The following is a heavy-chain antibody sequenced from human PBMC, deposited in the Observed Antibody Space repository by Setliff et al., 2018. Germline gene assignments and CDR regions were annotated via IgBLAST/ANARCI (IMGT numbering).Heavy chain of an antibody. CDR3: AREWLHPTEAFDI. D-gene: IGHD5-12*01. J-gene: IGHJ3*02. CDR1: GFTFSSYE. Sequence: GGSLRLSCAASGFTFSSYEMNWVRQAPGKGLEWVSYISSSSSYTNYADSVKGRFTISRDNAKNSLYLQMNSLRAEDTAVYYCAREWLHPTEAFDIWGQGTMVTVSS. V-gene: IGHV3-21*05. CDR2: ISSSSSYT.